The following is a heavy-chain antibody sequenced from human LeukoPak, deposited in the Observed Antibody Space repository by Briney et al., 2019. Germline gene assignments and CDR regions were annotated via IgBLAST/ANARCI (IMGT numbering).Heavy chain of an antibody. CDR3: ARGGPWELLGYDAFDI. CDR2: INPNSGGK. V-gene: IGHV1-2*06. Sequence: ASVKVSCKASGYTFTGYYMHWVRQAPGQGLEWMGRINPNSGGKNYAQKFQGRVTMTRDTSISTAYMELSRLRSDDTAVYYCARGGPWELLGYDAFDIWGQGTMVTVSS. J-gene: IGHJ3*02. D-gene: IGHD1-26*01. CDR1: GYTFTGYY.